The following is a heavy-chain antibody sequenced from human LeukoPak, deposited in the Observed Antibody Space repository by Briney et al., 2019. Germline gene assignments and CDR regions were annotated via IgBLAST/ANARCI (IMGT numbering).Heavy chain of an antibody. D-gene: IGHD3-16*02. CDR1: GGTFTRYA. CDR2: IIPILDIA. Sequence: ASVKVSCKASGGTFTRYAFSWVRQAPGQGLQWMGRIIPILDIADYEQKFQGRFTVTADKSTGTAYMELRSLRSEDTAMYYCAIEVIVKISIRGYSFDSWGQEPWSPSPQ. V-gene: IGHV1-69*04. CDR3: AIEVIVKISIRGYSFDS. J-gene: IGHJ4*01.